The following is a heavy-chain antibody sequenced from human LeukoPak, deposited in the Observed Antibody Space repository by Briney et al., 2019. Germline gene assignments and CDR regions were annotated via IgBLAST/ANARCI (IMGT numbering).Heavy chain of an antibody. CDR2: IRHDGSNK. D-gene: IGHD3-22*01. J-gene: IGHJ3*02. CDR3: AKDLVRITMIVADRGYAFDI. Sequence: PGGSLRLSCAASGFTFSSYGMHWVRQAPGKGLEWVAFIRHDGSNKYYADSVKGRFTISRDNSKNTLYLQMNSLRAEDTAVYYCAKDLVRITMIVADRGYAFDIWGQGTMVTVSS. CDR1: GFTFSSYG. V-gene: IGHV3-30*02.